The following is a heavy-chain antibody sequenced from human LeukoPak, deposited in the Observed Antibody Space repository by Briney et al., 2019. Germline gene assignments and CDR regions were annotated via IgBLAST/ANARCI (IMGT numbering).Heavy chain of an antibody. CDR1: GFTFSSYA. Sequence: PGGSLRLSCAASGFTFSSYAMHWVRQAPGKGLEWVAVISYDGSNKYYADSVKGRFTISRDNSKNTLYLQMNSLRAEDTAVYYCAGSIVVLNYYFDYWGQGTLVTVSS. D-gene: IGHD2-21*01. CDR3: AGSIVVLNYYFDY. J-gene: IGHJ4*02. CDR2: ISYDGSNK. V-gene: IGHV3-30-3*01.